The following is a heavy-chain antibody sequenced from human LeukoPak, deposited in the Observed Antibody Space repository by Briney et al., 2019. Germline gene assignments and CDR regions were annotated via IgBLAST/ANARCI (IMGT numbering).Heavy chain of an antibody. CDR2: ISSNGGST. CDR1: GFTFSSYA. V-gene: IGHV3-64*01. Sequence: GGSLRLSCVASGFTFSSYAMHWVRQAPGKRLEYVSAISSNGGSTFYANSVKGRFTISRHNSMNTLFLQMGSLRAEDMAVYYCARDRDGYNAFVLRGERTMVTVSS. D-gene: IGHD5-24*01. J-gene: IGHJ3*01. CDR3: ARDRDGYNAFVL.